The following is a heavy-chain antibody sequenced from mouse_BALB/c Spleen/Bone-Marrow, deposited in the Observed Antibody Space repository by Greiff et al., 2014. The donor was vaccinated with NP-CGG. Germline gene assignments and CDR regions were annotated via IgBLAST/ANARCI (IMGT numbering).Heavy chain of an antibody. CDR1: GFNIKDTH. V-gene: IGHV14-3*02. CDR3: SRDYGGTAWFAC. J-gene: IGHJ3*01. D-gene: IGHD1-1*01. Sequence: VQLKQSGAELVKPGASVKLSCTASGFNIKDTHMHWVKQGPEQGLEWIGGIDPANGNTKYDPNFQGKATITADTSSNTAYLQLSSLTSEDTAVYYCSRDYGGTAWFACWGHGTLVTVSA. CDR2: IDPANGNT.